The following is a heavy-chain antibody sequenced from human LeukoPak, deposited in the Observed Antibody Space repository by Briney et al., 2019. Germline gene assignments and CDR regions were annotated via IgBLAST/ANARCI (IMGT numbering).Heavy chain of an antibody. CDR1: GFTFSSYA. D-gene: IGHD5-18*01. V-gene: IGHV3-23*01. CDR3: AKADTYGTSLDY. J-gene: IGHJ4*02. Sequence: GGSLRLSCEAPGFTFSSYAVSWVRQAPGKGLEWVSAISGSGGSIYYADSVKGRFTISRDNSKNTLYLQMNSLRAEDTAVYYCAKADTYGTSLDYWGQGTLVTVSS. CDR2: ISGSGGSI.